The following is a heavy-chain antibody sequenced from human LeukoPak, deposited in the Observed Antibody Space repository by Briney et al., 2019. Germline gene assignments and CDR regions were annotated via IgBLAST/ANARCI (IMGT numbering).Heavy chain of an antibody. Sequence: SETLSLTCAVYGRCFSGYYWSWIRQPPGKGLEWIGEINHSGSTNYNPSLKSRVTISVDTSKNQFSLKLSSVTAADTAVYYCARGRHHLGYWGQGTLVTVSS. J-gene: IGHJ4*02. CDR2: INHSGST. CDR3: ARGRHHLGY. V-gene: IGHV4-34*01. CDR1: GRCFSGYY. D-gene: IGHD3-16*01.